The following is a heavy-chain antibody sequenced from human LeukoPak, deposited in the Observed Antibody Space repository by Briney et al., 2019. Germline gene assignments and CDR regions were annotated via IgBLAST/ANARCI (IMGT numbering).Heavy chain of an antibody. CDR2: IYTSGST. J-gene: IGHJ4*02. CDR3: ARGGNSGYFDY. CDR1: GGSISSGSYY. D-gene: IGHD4-23*01. V-gene: IGHV4-61*02. Sequence: SETLSLTCTVSGGSISSGSYYWRWLRQPAGKGLEWIGRIYTSGSTNYNPSLKSRVTISVDTSKNQFSLKLSSVTAADTAVYYCARGGNSGYFDYWGQGTLVTVSS.